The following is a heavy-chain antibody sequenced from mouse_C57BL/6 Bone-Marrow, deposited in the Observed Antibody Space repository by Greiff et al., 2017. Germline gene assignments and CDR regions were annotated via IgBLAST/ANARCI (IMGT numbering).Heavy chain of an antibody. CDR3: ARHEDRYDYDEKGYAMDY. V-gene: IGHV1-62-2*01. CDR1: GYTFTEYT. D-gene: IGHD2-4*01. Sequence: QVQLQQSGAELVKPGASVKLSCKASGYTFTEYTIHWVKQRSGQGLEWIGWFYPGSGSIKYNEKFKDKATLTADKSSSTVYMELSRLTSEDSAVXFCARHEDRYDYDEKGYAMDYWGQGTSVTVSS. CDR2: FYPGSGSI. J-gene: IGHJ4*01.